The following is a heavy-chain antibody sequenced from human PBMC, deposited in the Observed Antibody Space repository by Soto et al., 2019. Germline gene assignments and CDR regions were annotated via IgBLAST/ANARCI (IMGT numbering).Heavy chain of an antibody. CDR2: IYYSGST. J-gene: IGHJ5*02. CDR1: GGSISSGGYY. D-gene: IGHD3-10*01. V-gene: IGHV4-31*03. CDR3: ARGSAGRNWFDP. Sequence: QVQLQESGPGLVKPSQALSLTCTVSGGSISSGGYYCSCIREHPGKGLEWIGYIYYSGSTYHNPSLKSRVTILVDTSKNQFSLKLSSVTAADTAVYYCARGSAGRNWFDPWGQGTLVTVSS.